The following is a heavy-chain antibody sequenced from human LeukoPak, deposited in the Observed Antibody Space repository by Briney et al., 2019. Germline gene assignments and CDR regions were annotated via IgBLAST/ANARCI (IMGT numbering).Heavy chain of an antibody. CDR1: GFTFYTTA. D-gene: IGHD5-12*01. CDR2: ISSTGDIT. V-gene: IGHV3-23*01. Sequence: PGGSATLFCATSGFTFYTTAMTWVRQAPGQGLEWVSTISSTGDITYYSDSVKGRFTISRDNSKNTLYLQMDSLRAGDTAVYFCAKDAGVKAATIRRDHWGQG. CDR3: AKDAGVKAATIRRDH. J-gene: IGHJ4*02.